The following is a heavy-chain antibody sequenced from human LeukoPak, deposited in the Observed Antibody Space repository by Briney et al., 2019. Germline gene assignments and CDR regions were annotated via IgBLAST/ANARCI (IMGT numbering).Heavy chain of an antibody. J-gene: IGHJ5*02. CDR1: GFTFNNYA. V-gene: IGHV3-64*01. CDR2: INSNGDST. Sequence: GGSLRLSCAASGFTFNNYAMHWVRQAPGKGLEYVSAINSNGDSTYYANSVKGRFTISRDNPKNTLFLQMGSLRAEDMAVYYCARDHTGWFDPWGQGTLVTVSS. CDR3: ARDHTGWFDP. D-gene: IGHD4-17*01.